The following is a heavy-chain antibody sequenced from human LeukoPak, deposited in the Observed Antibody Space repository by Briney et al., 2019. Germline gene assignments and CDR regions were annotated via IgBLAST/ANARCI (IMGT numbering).Heavy chain of an antibody. Sequence: PSQTLSLTCAVSGGSISSGGYSWSWIRQPPGKGLEWIGYICHSGSTYYNPSLKSRVTISVDRSKNQFSLKLSSVTAADTAVYYCARGGCSGGSCYPHFDYWGQGTLVTVSS. CDR1: GGSISSGGYS. V-gene: IGHV4-30-2*01. D-gene: IGHD2-15*01. J-gene: IGHJ4*02. CDR3: ARGGCSGGSCYPHFDY. CDR2: ICHSGST.